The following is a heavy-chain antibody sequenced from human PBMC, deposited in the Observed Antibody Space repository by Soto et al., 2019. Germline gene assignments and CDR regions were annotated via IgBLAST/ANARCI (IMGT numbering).Heavy chain of an antibody. J-gene: IGHJ1*01. V-gene: IGHV3-23*01. D-gene: IGHD6-19*01. CDR1: GLTFSNYA. CDR3: AKNFSRGWYFCQD. CDR2: VTGDGVTT. Sequence: GGSLRLSCAASGLTFSNYAMSWVRQAPGKGLEWVSTVTGDGVTTSYADSVKGRFTISRDNSKNTLYLQMNSLRAEDTAVYYCAKNFSRGWYFCQDWGQGTLGNVSS.